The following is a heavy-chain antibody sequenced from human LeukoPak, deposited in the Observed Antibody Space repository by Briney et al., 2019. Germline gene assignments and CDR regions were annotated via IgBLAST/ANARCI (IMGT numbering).Heavy chain of an antibody. CDR3: ARGPFGSGSPYYFDF. D-gene: IGHD3-10*01. J-gene: IGHJ4*02. V-gene: IGHV3-21*01. CDR1: GFTFSNFS. Sequence: GGSLRLSCAASGFTFSNFSMPWVRQAPGEGLEWVSSISSNSNYIYNENSIRGRFTISRDNAENSLFLQMTSLRPEDTAVFYCARGPFGSGSPYYFDFWGQGTLVTVSS. CDR2: ISSNSNYI.